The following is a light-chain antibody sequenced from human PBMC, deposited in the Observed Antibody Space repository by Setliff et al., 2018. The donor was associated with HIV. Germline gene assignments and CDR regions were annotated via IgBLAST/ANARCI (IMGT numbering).Light chain of an antibody. CDR3: SSYTSSSTVL. J-gene: IGLJ2*01. Sequence: QSALTQPRSVSGSPGQSVTISCTGTSSDVGSYNYVSWYQQHPGKAPKLMIYDVTKRPSGVPDRFSGSKSGNTASLTISGLQAEDEADYYCSSYTSSSTVLFGGGTKVTVL. CDR1: SSDVGSYNY. V-gene: IGLV2-11*01. CDR2: DVT.